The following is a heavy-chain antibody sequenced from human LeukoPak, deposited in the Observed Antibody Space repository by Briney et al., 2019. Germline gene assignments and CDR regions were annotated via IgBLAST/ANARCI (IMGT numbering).Heavy chain of an antibody. V-gene: IGHV3-33*01. CDR1: GFTFSSYG. Sequence: GGSLRLPCAASGFTFSSYGMHWVRQAPGKGLEWVALKWYDGSNEYHADSVKGRFTISRDNSKNTLYLQMNSLRAEDTAVYYCARARTFGGVIVIPYYFDYWGQGTLVTVSS. CDR3: ARARTFGGVIVIPYYFDY. CDR2: KWYDGSNE. J-gene: IGHJ4*02. D-gene: IGHD3-16*02.